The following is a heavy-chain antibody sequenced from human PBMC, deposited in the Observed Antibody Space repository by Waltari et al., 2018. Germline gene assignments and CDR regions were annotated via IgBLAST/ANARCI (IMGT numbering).Heavy chain of an antibody. D-gene: IGHD6-6*01. CDR1: GGSISSHY. J-gene: IGHJ4*02. V-gene: IGHV4-59*11. CDR2: IYYSGST. CDR3: ARAPGIAARGYFDY. Sequence: QVQLQESGPGLVKPSETLSLTCTVSGGSISSHYWSWIRHPPGKGLEWIGYIYYSGSTNYNPSLKSRVTISVDTSKNQFSLKLSSVTAADTAVYYCARAPGIAARGYFDYWGQGTLVTVSS.